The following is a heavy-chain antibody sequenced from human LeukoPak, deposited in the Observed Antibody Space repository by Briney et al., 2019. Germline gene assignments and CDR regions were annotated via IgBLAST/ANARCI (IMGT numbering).Heavy chain of an antibody. CDR1: GYSISSGYY. Sequence: PSETLSLTCAVSGYSISSGYYWGWIRQPPGKGLEWIGSIYHSGSTYYNPSLKSRVTISVDTSKNQFSLKLSSVTAADTAVYYCAGQHDSNGYYFYWGQGILVTVSS. D-gene: IGHD3-22*01. CDR3: AGQHDSNGYYFY. CDR2: IYHSGST. V-gene: IGHV4-38-2*01. J-gene: IGHJ4*02.